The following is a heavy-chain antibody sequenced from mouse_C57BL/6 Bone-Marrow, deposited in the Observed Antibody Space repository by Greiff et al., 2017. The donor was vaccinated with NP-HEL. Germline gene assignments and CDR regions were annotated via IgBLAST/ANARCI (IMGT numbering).Heavy chain of an antibody. Sequence: VQLQQSGPELVKPGASVKISCKASGYTFTDYYMNWVKLSPGQSLEWIGDIIPNNGGTSYNQKFKGKATLTVDKSSGTAYMELRSLTSEDSAVYYCARAPYYDYGGAMDYWGQGTSVTVSS. V-gene: IGHV1-26*01. CDR1: GYTFTDYY. CDR2: IIPNNGGT. J-gene: IGHJ4*01. D-gene: IGHD2-4*01. CDR3: ARAPYYDYGGAMDY.